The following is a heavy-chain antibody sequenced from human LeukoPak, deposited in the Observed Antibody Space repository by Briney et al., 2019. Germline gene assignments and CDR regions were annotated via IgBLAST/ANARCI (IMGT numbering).Heavy chain of an antibody. J-gene: IGHJ4*02. CDR3: DRGFYGAGSHFDY. D-gene: IGHD3-10*01. Sequence: SQTLSLTCAVSGGSISSGDFLWSWIRQPPGKGLEWIGYSFHAGNTSYNPSLKSRVTISVDMYRHEISLRLNSVTAADTAVYYCDRGFYGAGSHFDYWGQGTLVTVSS. CDR1: GGSISSGDFL. CDR2: SFHAGNT. V-gene: IGHV4-30-2*01.